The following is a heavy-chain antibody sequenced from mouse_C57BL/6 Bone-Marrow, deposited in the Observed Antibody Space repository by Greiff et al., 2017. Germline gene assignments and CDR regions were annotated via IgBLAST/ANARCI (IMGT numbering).Heavy chain of an antibody. Sequence: EVHLVESGGGLVKPGGSLKLSCAASGFTFSSYTMSWVRQTPEKRLEWVATISGGGGNNYYPDSVKGRFTISRDNAKNALYLQMSSMRSEDTALYYCASNYVNAMDYWGQGTSVTVSS. CDR3: ASNYVNAMDY. CDR1: GFTFSSYT. CDR2: ISGGGGNN. J-gene: IGHJ4*01. D-gene: IGHD2-1*01. V-gene: IGHV5-9*01.